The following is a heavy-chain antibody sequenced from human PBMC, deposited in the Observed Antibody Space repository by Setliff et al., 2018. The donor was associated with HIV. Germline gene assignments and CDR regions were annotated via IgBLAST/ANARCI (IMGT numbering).Heavy chain of an antibody. D-gene: IGHD5-18*01. CDR3: ARESLGYSYGTDWFDP. CDR1: GGSISSGSYY. V-gene: IGHV4-61*02. Sequence: PSETLSLTCTVSGGSISSGSYYWSWIRQPAGKGLEWIGRIYTSGSTNYNPSLKSRVTISVDTSKNQFSLKLSSVTAADTAVYYCARESLGYSYGTDWFDPWGQGTLVTVSS. J-gene: IGHJ5*02. CDR2: IYTSGST.